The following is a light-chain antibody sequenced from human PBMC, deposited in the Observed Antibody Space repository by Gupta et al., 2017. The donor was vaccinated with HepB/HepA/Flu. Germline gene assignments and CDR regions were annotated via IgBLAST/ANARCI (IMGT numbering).Light chain of an antibody. V-gene: IGKV3-15*01. J-gene: IGKJ2*01. CDR3: HQDNHCLLT. Sequence: EIVMTQSPATLSVSPGERVTLSCRASQSVRSDLAGYQQKPGRAPRLLIHGASTRATDIPARFSGSGSGTEFTLTISSLQSEDFSLYYCHQDNHCLLTFGHGTKLEIK. CDR1: QSVRSD. CDR2: GAS.